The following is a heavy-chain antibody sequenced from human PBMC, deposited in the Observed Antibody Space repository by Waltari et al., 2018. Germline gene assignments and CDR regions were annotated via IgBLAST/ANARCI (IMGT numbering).Heavy chain of an antibody. Sequence: QVQLQESGAGLVQPWETLSLPCTVSGDSFTPYFFNWTRDVPGKGLEWIGYGRGTGITKYNPSLRSRVTISVDKNNNQLYLRLTSVTPADTAVYYCVQWNAEARSLDSWGQGALVTVSS. CDR2: GRGTGIT. CDR1: GDSFTPYF. J-gene: IGHJ4*02. V-gene: IGHV4-59*01. CDR3: VQWNAEARSLDS. D-gene: IGHD1-1*01.